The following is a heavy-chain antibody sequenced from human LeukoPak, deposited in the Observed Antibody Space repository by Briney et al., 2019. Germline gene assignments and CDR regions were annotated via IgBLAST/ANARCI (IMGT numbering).Heavy chain of an antibody. D-gene: IGHD3-22*01. CDR3: AKDYYDSSGYYGGDAFDI. J-gene: IGHJ3*02. Sequence: GGSLRLSCAASGFTFSSYAMSWVRQAPGKGLEWVSAISGSGGSTYYADSVKGRFTISRDNSKNTLYLQMNSLRAEDTAVYYCAKDYYDSSGYYGGDAFDIWGQGTMVTVSS. V-gene: IGHV3-23*01. CDR2: ISGSGGST. CDR1: GFTFSSYA.